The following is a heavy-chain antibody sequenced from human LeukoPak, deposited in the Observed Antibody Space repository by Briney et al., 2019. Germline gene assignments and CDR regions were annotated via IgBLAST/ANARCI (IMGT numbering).Heavy chain of an antibody. CDR2: IEKDGSNK. V-gene: IGHV3-30*02. D-gene: IGHD6-19*01. CDR1: GFTFNTYG. J-gene: IGHJ4*02. CDR3: ASGIAVAGTRAY. Sequence: PGGSLRLSCAASGFTFNTYGMHWVRQAPGKGLDWVAFIEKDGSNKYYADSVKGRFTVSRDNSKNRLYLQMNSLRAEDTAVYYCASGIAVAGTRAYWGQGTLVTVSS.